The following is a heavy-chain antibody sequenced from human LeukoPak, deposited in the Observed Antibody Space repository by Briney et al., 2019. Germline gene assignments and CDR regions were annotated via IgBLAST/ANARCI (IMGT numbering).Heavy chain of an antibody. V-gene: IGHV3-48*03. CDR2: ISSSGSTI. CDR3: AREFTRITMVRGVIMGSWFDP. D-gene: IGHD3-10*01. CDR1: GFTFSSYE. J-gene: IGHJ5*02. Sequence: PGGSLRLSCAASGFTFSSYEMNWVRQAPGKGLEWVSYISSSGSTIYYADSVKGRFTISRDNAKNSLYLQMNSLRAEDTAVYYCAREFTRITMVRGVIMGSWFDPWGQGTLVTASS.